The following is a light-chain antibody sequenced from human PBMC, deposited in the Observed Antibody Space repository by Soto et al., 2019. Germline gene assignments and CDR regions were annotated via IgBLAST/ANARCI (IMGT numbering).Light chain of an antibody. J-gene: IGKJ1*01. CDR1: QSISSW. Sequence: DIQMTQSPSTLSASVGDRVTITCRASQSISSWLAWYQQKPGKAPKLLIYDASSLESGVPSRFSGSGSGTEFTLTISSLQPDDFATYYCQQYNSYSTWTFGQVTKVEIK. CDR2: DAS. CDR3: QQYNSYSTWT. V-gene: IGKV1-5*01.